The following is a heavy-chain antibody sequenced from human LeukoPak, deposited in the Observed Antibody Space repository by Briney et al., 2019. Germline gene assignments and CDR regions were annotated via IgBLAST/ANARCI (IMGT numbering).Heavy chain of an antibody. CDR2: IYHSGST. D-gene: IGHD2-2*01. CDR3: ASLWGYCSSTSCRGWFDP. Sequence: SETLSLTCAVSGYSISSGYYWGWTRQPPGQGLEWIGSIYHSGSTYYNPSLKSRVSISVDTSKNQFSLKLSSVTAADTAVYYCASLWGYCSSTSCRGWFDPWGQGTLVTVSS. J-gene: IGHJ5*02. V-gene: IGHV4-38-2*01. CDR1: GYSISSGYY.